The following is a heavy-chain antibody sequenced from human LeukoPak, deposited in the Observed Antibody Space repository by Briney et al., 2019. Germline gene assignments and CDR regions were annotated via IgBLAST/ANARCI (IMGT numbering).Heavy chain of an antibody. CDR3: ARGNYGDLDSYYFDY. CDR2: INHSGST. V-gene: IGHV4-34*01. Sequence: SETLSLTCAVYGGSFSGYYWSWIRQPPEKGLEWIGEINHSGSTNYNPSLKSRVTISVDTSKNQFSLKLSSVTAADTAVYYCARGNYGDLDSYYFDYWGQGTLVTVSS. J-gene: IGHJ4*02. D-gene: IGHD4-17*01. CDR1: GGSFSGYY.